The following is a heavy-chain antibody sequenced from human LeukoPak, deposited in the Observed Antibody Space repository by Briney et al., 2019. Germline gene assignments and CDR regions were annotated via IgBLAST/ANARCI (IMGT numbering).Heavy chain of an antibody. Sequence: ASVKVSCKASGYTFTSYDINWVRQATGQGLEWMGWMNLNSGNTGYAQKFQGRVTITRNTSISTAYMELSSLRSEDTAVYYCARGQVVPAAINWFDPWGQGTLVTVSS. J-gene: IGHJ5*02. D-gene: IGHD2-2*02. CDR3: ARGQVVPAAINWFDP. V-gene: IGHV1-8*03. CDR2: MNLNSGNT. CDR1: GYTFTSYD.